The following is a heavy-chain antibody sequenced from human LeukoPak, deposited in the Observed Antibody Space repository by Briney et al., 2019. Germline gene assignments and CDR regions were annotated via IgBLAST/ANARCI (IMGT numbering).Heavy chain of an antibody. Sequence: SVRVSCKASGGTFSSYAISWVRQAPGQGLEWMGGIIPIFGTANYAQKFQGRVTITADESTSTAYMELSSLRSEDTAVYYYARDGGSPDYMDVWGKGTTVTVPS. D-gene: IGHD6-19*01. CDR3: ARDGGSPDYMDV. J-gene: IGHJ6*03. V-gene: IGHV1-69*13. CDR1: GGTFSSYA. CDR2: IIPIFGTA.